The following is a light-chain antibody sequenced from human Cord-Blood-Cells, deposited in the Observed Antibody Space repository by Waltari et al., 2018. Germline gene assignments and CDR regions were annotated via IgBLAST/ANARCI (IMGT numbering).Light chain of an antibody. Sequence: QSALTQPASVSGSPGQSITISCTGTSRDVGSYNLVSWYQQHPGKAPKLMLYEGSKRPSGVSNRFSGSKSRNTASLTISGLQSEDEADYYCCSYAGSSTWVFGGGTKLTVL. CDR1: SRDVGSYNL. CDR3: CSYAGSSTWV. V-gene: IGLV2-23*01. J-gene: IGLJ3*02. CDR2: EGS.